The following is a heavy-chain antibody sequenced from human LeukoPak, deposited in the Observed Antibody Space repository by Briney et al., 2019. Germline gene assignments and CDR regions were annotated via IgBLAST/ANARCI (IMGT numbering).Heavy chain of an antibody. CDR1: GGSISSGSYY. Sequence: SETLSLTCTVSGGSISSGSYYWRGLRQPAGRGQEGIGRIYSSGSTTYNPSLTSRVTISVDTSKNQFSLKLSSVTAADTAVYYCARAGGLQPDYWGQGTLVTVSS. V-gene: IGHV4-61*02. J-gene: IGHJ4*02. D-gene: IGHD5-24*01. CDR3: ARAGGLQPDY. CDR2: IYSSGST.